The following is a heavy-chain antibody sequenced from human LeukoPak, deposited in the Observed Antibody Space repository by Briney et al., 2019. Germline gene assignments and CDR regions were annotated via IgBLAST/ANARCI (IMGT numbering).Heavy chain of an antibody. J-gene: IGHJ6*03. CDR2: INHSGST. CDR3: ARGPIIAAAGFGIYYYYYMDV. Sequence: SETLSLTCAVYGGSFSGYYWSWIRQPPGKGLEWIGEINHSGSTNYNPSLKSRVTISEDTSKNQFSLKLSSVTAADTAVYYCARGPIIAAAGFGIYYYYYMDVWGKGTTVTISS. CDR1: GGSFSGYY. D-gene: IGHD6-13*01. V-gene: IGHV4-34*01.